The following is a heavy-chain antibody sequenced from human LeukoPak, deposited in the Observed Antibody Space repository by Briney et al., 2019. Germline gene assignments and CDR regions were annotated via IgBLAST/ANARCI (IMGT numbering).Heavy chain of an antibody. CDR2: IIAIFGTA. D-gene: IGHD5-12*01. J-gene: IGHJ4*02. CDR3: ARETIVAPVPDY. V-gene: IGHV1-69*05. Sequence: ASVKVSCKASGGTFSSYAISWVRQAPGQGLEWMGRIIAIFGTANYAQKFQGRVTITTDESTSTAYMELSSLRSEDTAVYYCARETIVAPVPDYWGQGTLVTVSS. CDR1: GGTFSSYA.